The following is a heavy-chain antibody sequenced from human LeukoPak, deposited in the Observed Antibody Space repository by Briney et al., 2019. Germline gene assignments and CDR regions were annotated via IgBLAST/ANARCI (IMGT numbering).Heavy chain of an antibody. D-gene: IGHD3-10*01. CDR1: GGSISSGGYY. J-gene: IGHJ4*02. CDR3: ARGPFDGSGSYYKPRNFDY. V-gene: IGHV4-39*07. Sequence: SETLSLTCTVSGGSISSGGYYWSWIRQPPGKGLEWIGEINHSGSTNYNPSLKSRVTISVDTSKNQFSLKLSSVTAADTAVYYCARGPFDGSGSYYKPRNFDYWGQGTLVTVSS. CDR2: INHSGST.